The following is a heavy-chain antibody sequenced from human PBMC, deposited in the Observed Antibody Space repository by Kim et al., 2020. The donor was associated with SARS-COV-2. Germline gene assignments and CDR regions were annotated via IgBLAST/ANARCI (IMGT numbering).Heavy chain of an antibody. V-gene: IGHV4-59*01. CDR2: IYYSGST. J-gene: IGHJ6*02. CDR3: ARDRGIAAPAGRGYYYYYGMDV. Sequence: SETLSLTCTVSGGSISSYYWSWIRQPPGKGLEWIGYIYYSGSTNYNPSLKSRVTISVDTSKNQFSLKLSSVTAADTAVYYCARDRGIAAPAGRGYYYYYGMDVWGQGTTVTVSS. CDR1: GGSISSYY. D-gene: IGHD6-6*01.